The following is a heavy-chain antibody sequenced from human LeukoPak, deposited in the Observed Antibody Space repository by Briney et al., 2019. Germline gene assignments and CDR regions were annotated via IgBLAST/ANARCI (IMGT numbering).Heavy chain of an antibody. V-gene: IGHV4-34*01. Sequence: SETLSLTCAVYGGSFSGYYWSWIRQPPGKGLEWIGEINHSGSTNYNPSLKSRVTISVDTSKNQFSLKLSSVTAADTAVYYCASSPSDLIAAAGAKTGPNWFDPWGQGTLVTVSS. CDR2: INHSGST. CDR1: GGSFSGYY. J-gene: IGHJ5*02. D-gene: IGHD6-13*01. CDR3: ASSPSDLIAAAGAKTGPNWFDP.